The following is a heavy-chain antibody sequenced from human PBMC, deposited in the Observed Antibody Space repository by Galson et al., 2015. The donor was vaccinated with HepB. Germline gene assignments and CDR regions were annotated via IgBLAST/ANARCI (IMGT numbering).Heavy chain of an antibody. CDR2: TNTYNRNT. CDR3: ARDGGYSSGWDYGMDV. V-gene: IGHV1-18*01. D-gene: IGHD6-19*01. Sequence: SVKVSCKASGYTFTNYGISWVRQAPGQGLEWMGWTNTYNRNTNYAQKLQGRVTMTTDTSTSTAYMELRSLRSDDTAVYYCARDGGYSSGWDYGMDVWGRGTTVTVSS. J-gene: IGHJ6*02. CDR1: GYTFTNYG.